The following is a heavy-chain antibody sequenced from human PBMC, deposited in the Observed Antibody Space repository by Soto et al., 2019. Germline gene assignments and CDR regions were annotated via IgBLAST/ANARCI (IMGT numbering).Heavy chain of an antibody. Sequence: GESLKISCAASGFTFSNAWMNWVRQAPGKGLEWVGRIKSKTDGGTTDYAAPVKGRFTISRDDSKNTLFLQMNSLNTEDTALYYCTTDYYDSSGYYVFGYWGQGTLVTVSS. D-gene: IGHD3-22*01. CDR3: TTDYYDSSGYYVFGY. CDR2: IKSKTDGGTT. V-gene: IGHV3-15*07. CDR1: GFTFSNAW. J-gene: IGHJ4*02.